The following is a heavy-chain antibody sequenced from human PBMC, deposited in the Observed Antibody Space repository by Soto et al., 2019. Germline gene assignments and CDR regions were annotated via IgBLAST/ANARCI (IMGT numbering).Heavy chain of an antibody. J-gene: IGHJ4*02. CDR1: GFTFSSYA. D-gene: IGHD4-17*01. Sequence: EVRLLESGGGLVQPGGSLRLSCAASGFTFSSYAMSWVRQAPGKGLEWVSGIWGSGDTIHYADSVKGRFTISRDNSKNTLYLQMNSLRAEDTAIYYCAKSGPHPEVTNYFDYWGQGTLVTVSS. CDR2: IWGSGDTI. CDR3: AKSGPHPEVTNYFDY. V-gene: IGHV3-23*01.